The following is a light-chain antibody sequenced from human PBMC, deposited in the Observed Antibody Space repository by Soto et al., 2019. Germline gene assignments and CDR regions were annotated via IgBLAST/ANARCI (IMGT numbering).Light chain of an antibody. V-gene: IGKV3-20*01. CDR1: QSVSTSY. CDR2: GAS. J-gene: IGKJ1*01. Sequence: EIVLTQSPGTLSLSPGERATLSCRASQSVSTSYLAWYQQKPGQAPRILIYGASSRATGIPDRFSGSGSGTDFTLTISRLEPEEYAVYYCQQYGSSPWPFGQGTKVEIK. CDR3: QQYGSSPWP.